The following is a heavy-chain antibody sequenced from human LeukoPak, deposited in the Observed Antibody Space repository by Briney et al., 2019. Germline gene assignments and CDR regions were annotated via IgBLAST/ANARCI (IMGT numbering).Heavy chain of an antibody. D-gene: IGHD3-22*01. CDR1: GFTFSSYS. J-gene: IGHJ4*02. Sequence: GGSLRLSCAASGFTFSSYSMNWVRQAPGKGLEWVSSISSSSSYIYYADSVKGRFTISRDNAKNSLYLQMNSLRAEDTAVYYCARDENYYDSSGYYPPGFDYWGQGTLVTVSS. CDR3: ARDENYYDSSGYYPPGFDY. CDR2: ISSSSSYI. V-gene: IGHV3-21*01.